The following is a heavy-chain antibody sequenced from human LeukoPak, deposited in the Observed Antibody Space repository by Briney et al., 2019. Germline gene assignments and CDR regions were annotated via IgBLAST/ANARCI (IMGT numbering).Heavy chain of an antibody. D-gene: IGHD3-10*01. Sequence: QPGGSLRPSCAASGFTFSSFWMHWVRQPPGKGLVWVSRIISDGSSTTYADSVKGRFSISRDSAKNTLYLQMNSLRAEDTAVYYCARSGKTGAFDIWGQGTMVTVSS. CDR2: IISDGSST. J-gene: IGHJ3*02. V-gene: IGHV3-74*01. CDR3: ARSGKTGAFDI. CDR1: GFTFSSFW.